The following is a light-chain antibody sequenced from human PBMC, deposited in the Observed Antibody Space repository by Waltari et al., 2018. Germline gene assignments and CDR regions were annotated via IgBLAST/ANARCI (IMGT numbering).Light chain of an antibody. J-gene: IGLJ2*01. V-gene: IGLV1-44*01. CDR1: SSNIGRNT. CDR2: TNN. Sequence: QSVLTQPPSASGTPGQMVTISCSGSSSNIGRNTVTWYQQLPGTAPKLLIHTNNQRPSGVPDRFSGSKSGTSASLAISGLQSEDETDYYCAAWDDSLNGAVFGGGTKLTIL. CDR3: AAWDDSLNGAV.